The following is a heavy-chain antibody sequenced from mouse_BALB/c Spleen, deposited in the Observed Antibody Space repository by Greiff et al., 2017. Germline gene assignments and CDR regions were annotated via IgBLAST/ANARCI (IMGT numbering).Heavy chain of an antibody. CDR1: GFSLTGYG. Sequence: QVQLKESGPGLVAPSQSLSITCTVSGFSLTGYGVNWVRQPPGKGLEWLGMIWGDGSTDYNSALKSRLSISKDNSKSQVFLKMNSLQTDDTARYYCARGGYYDYDVGGHYYAMDYWGQGTSVTVSS. J-gene: IGHJ4*01. CDR3: ARGGYYDYDVGGHYYAMDY. CDR2: IWGDGST. D-gene: IGHD2-4*01. V-gene: IGHV2-6-7*01.